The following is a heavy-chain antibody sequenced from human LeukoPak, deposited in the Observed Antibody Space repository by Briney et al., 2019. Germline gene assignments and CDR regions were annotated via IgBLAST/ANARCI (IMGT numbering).Heavy chain of an antibody. CDR1: VGSISSSSYY. CDR2: IYYSGST. V-gene: IGHV4-39*01. J-gene: IGHJ4*02. D-gene: IGHD1-26*01. Sequence: SETLSLTCTVSVGSISSSSYYWGWIRQPPGKGLEWIGSIYYSGSTYYNPSLKSRVTISVDTSKNQFSLKLSSVTAADTAVYYCARSSREGATVDYWGQGTLVTVSS. CDR3: ARSSREGATVDY.